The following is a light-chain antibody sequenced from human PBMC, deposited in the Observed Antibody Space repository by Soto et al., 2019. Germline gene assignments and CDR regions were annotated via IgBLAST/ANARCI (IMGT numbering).Light chain of an antibody. Sequence: EIVLAQSPATLSLSPGERATLSCRASQRVGNLLAWYQQKPDQAPRRLIFEASTRATGVPVRISGSGSGTDFTLTISSLEPEDFAVYYCQQYKNWPPPTFGGGTKVQIK. J-gene: IGKJ4*01. V-gene: IGKV3-11*01. CDR2: EAS. CDR1: QRVGNL. CDR3: QQYKNWPPPT.